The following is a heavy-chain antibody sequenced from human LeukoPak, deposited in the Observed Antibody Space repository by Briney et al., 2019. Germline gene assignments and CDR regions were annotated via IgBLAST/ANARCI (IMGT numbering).Heavy chain of an antibody. D-gene: IGHD6-6*01. V-gene: IGHV3-9*01. CDR1: GFNFDDYA. J-gene: IGHJ5*02. CDR2: ISWNSANI. CDR3: ATVAGSSLSRNCFDP. Sequence: GGSLRLSCAASGFNFDDYAMHWVRQPPGKGLEWVSGISWNSANIGYADSVKGRFTISRDNAKNSLYLQMNSLRDEDSAFYYCATVAGSSLSRNCFDPWGQGTLVTVSS.